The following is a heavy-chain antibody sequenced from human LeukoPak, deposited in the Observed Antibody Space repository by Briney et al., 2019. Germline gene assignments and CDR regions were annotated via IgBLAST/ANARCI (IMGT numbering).Heavy chain of an antibody. CDR2: IYYSGST. CDR1: GGSISSYY. CDR3: AASPYYGSGSYYEAPFDY. J-gene: IGHJ4*02. Sequence: SETLSLTCTVSGGSISSYYWSWIRQPPGKGLEWIGYIYYSGSTNYNPSLKSRVTISVDTPKNLFSLKLSSVTAADTAVYYCAASPYYGSGSYYEAPFDYWGQGTLVTVSS. D-gene: IGHD3-10*01. V-gene: IGHV4-59*01.